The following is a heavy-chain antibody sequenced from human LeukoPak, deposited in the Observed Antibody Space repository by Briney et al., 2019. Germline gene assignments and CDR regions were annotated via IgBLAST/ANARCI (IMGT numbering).Heavy chain of an antibody. CDR3: ARDLISTSPFDY. Sequence: SVKVSCKASGGTFSSYAISWVRQAPGQGLEWMGRIIPILGIANYAQKFQGRVTITADKSTSTAYMELSSLRSEDTAVYYCARDLISTSPFDYWGQGTLVTVSS. CDR1: GGTFSSYA. V-gene: IGHV1-69*04. J-gene: IGHJ4*02. CDR2: IIPILGIA. D-gene: IGHD2-21*01.